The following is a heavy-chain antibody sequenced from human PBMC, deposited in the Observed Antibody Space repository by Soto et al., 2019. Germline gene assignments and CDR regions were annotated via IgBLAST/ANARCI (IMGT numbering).Heavy chain of an antibody. J-gene: IGHJ4*02. CDR2: IDNSGST. CDR1: AGSMWNYV. CDR3: ARGGQDFWSGPFDY. Sequence: SESSSLASTASAGSMWNYVCNLIRQTAGKGLEWIGRIDNSGSTNYNPSLKSRVTMSSDTSRNQFSLKLSSVTAADTAVYYCARGGQDFWSGPFDYWGQGALVTVSS. D-gene: IGHD3-3*01. V-gene: IGHV4-4*07.